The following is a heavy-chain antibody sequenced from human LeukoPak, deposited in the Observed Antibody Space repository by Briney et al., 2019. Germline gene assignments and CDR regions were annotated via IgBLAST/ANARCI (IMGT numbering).Heavy chain of an antibody. CDR1: GFTFSDYY. V-gene: IGHV3-11*05. J-gene: IGHJ4*02. D-gene: IGHD5-18*01. CDR3: ARAASRGYSYGFDY. CDR2: TSSSSSHT. Sequence: GGSLRLSCAASGFTFSDYYMSWIRQAPGKGLEWVSYTSSSSSHTNYADSVKGRFTISRDNAKNSLFLQMNSLRAEDTAVYYCARAASRGYSYGFDYWGQGTLVTVTS.